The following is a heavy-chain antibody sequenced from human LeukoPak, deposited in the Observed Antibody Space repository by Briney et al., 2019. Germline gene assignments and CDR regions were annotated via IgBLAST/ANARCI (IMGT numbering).Heavy chain of an antibody. CDR3: AKGAARTRFFEY. Sequence: PGGSLRLSCAASGFTFDDYAMHWVRQAPGKGLEWVSGISWNSGAIGYADSVKGRFTISRDNAKSSLYLQMNRLRAEDTALYYCAKGAARTRFFEYWGQGALVTVSS. V-gene: IGHV3-9*01. J-gene: IGHJ4*02. CDR2: ISWNSGAI. D-gene: IGHD6-6*01. CDR1: GFTFDDYA.